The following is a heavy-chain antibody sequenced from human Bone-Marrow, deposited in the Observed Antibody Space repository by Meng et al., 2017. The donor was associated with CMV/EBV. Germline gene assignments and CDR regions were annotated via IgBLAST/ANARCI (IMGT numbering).Heavy chain of an antibody. CDR1: GYTFTSYY. CDR2: INPSGGST. Sequence: ASVKVSCKASGYTFTSYYMHWVRQAPGQGLEWMGIINPSGGSTSYAQKFQGRVTMTRDTSTSTAYMELRRLRSDDTAVYYCARADNYNFDYWGQGTLVTVYS. D-gene: IGHD1-20*01. V-gene: IGHV1-46*01. CDR3: ARADNYNFDY. J-gene: IGHJ4*02.